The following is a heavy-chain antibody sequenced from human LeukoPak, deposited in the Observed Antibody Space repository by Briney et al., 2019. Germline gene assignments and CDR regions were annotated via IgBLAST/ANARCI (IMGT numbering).Heavy chain of an antibody. D-gene: IGHD5/OR15-5a*01. CDR2: IYSGGST. Sequence: PGGSLRLSCAASGFTVSSNYMSWVRQAPGKGLEWVSVIYSGGSTYYADSVKGRFTISRDNSKNTLYLQMNSLRAEDTAVYYCARCQEGDYLDYWGQGTLVTVSS. CDR3: ARCQEGDYLDY. V-gene: IGHV3-66*01. CDR1: GFTVSSNY. J-gene: IGHJ4*02.